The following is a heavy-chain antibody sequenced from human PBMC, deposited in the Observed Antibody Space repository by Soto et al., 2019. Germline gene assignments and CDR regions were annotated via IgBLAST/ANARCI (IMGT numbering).Heavy chain of an antibody. D-gene: IGHD2-21*02. CDR3: AREIVTAGGNNYFDP. J-gene: IGHJ5*02. V-gene: IGHV4-4*02. CDR2: VYHTGDT. Sequence: SETLSLTCGVSGGTVASSHWWSWVRQSPSRGLEWIGNVYHTGDTNFNPSLQSRVTFSVDKSNNQFSLGLTSLTAADTAVYFCAREIVTAGGNNYFDPWGPGTLVTVSS. CDR1: GGTVASSHW.